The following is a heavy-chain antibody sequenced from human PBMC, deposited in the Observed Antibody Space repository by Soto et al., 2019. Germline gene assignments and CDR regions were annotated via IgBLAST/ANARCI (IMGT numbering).Heavy chain of an antibody. Sequence: GGSLRLSCAASGFTFSSYAMSWVRQAPGKGLEWVSAISGSGGSTYYADSVKGRFTISRDNSKNTLYLQMNSLRAEDTAVYYCAKDHAAAGSYYYYYGMDVWGQGTTVTVSS. CDR1: GFTFSSYA. J-gene: IGHJ6*02. V-gene: IGHV3-23*01. CDR2: ISGSGGST. CDR3: AKDHAAAGSYYYYYGMDV. D-gene: IGHD6-13*01.